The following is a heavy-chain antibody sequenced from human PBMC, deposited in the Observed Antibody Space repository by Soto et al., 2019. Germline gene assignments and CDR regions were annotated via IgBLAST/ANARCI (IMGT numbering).Heavy chain of an antibody. J-gene: IGHJ4*02. V-gene: IGHV4-30-4*01. Sequence: PSETLSLTCTVSGGSISSGDYYWSWIRQPPGKGLEWIGYIYYSGNPYYNPSLKSRVTVSVDASRNQFSLTMNSVTAADTAVYYCARTPQYSFHPFGYFDFWGQGSVVTVSS. CDR3: ARTPQYSFHPFGYFDF. D-gene: IGHD5-18*01. CDR2: IYYSGNP. CDR1: GGSISSGDYY.